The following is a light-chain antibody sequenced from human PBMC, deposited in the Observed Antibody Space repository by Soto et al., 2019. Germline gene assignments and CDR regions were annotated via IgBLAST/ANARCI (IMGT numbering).Light chain of an antibody. J-gene: IGKJ5*01. Sequence: EIVLTQSPATLSLSPGERATLSCRASQSVTSSLGWYQQIPGPPPRLLIYDASNRATGIPARFSGSGSGTDFTLTISSLEPEDFAVYYCQERTKWPPTFGQGTRLEIK. CDR1: QSVTSS. CDR3: QERTKWPPT. V-gene: IGKV3-11*01. CDR2: DAS.